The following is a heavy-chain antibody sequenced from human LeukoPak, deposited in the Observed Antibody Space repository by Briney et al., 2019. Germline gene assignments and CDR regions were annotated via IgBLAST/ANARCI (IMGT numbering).Heavy chain of an antibody. CDR1: GGTFSSYA. V-gene: IGHV3-7*03. CDR2: IKQDGSEK. Sequence: ASVKVSCKASGGTFSSYAISWVRQAPGKGLEWVANIKQDGSEKYYVVSVKGRFTISRDNAKNSLYLQMNSLRAEDTAVYYCAKEQNTYYYGSGSYSFDYWGQGTLVTVSS. J-gene: IGHJ4*02. CDR3: AKEQNTYYYGSGSYSFDY. D-gene: IGHD3-10*01.